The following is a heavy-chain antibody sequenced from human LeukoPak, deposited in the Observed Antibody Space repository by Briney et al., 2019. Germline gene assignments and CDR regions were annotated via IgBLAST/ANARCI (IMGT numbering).Heavy chain of an antibody. Sequence: SETLSLTCTVSGGSISSSSYYWGWIRRPPGKGLEWIGSIYYSGSTYYNPSLKSRVTISVDTSKNQFSLKLSSVTAADTAVYYCASAYCSGGSCYSYGWFDPWGQGTLVTVSS. D-gene: IGHD2-15*01. J-gene: IGHJ5*02. CDR1: GGSISSSSYY. V-gene: IGHV4-39*07. CDR2: IYYSGST. CDR3: ASAYCSGGSCYSYGWFDP.